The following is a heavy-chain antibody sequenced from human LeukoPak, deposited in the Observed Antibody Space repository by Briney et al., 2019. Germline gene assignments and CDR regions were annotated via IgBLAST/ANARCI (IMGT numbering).Heavy chain of an antibody. CDR3: ARGGYDSSGSHAFDI. CDR2: IYYSGST. V-gene: IGHV4-59*01. D-gene: IGHD3-22*01. Sequence: PSETLSLTCTVSGGSISSYYWSWIRQPPGKGLEWIGYIYYSGSTNYNPSLKSRVTISVDTSKNQFSLKLSSVTAADTAVYYCARGGYDSSGSHAFDIWGQGTTVTVSS. CDR1: GGSISSYY. J-gene: IGHJ3*02.